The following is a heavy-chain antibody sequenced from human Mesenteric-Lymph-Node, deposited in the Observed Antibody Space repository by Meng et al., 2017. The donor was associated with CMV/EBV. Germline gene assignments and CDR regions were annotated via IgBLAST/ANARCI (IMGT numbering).Heavy chain of an antibody. J-gene: IGHJ4*02. CDR1: GFTFSSYA. Sequence: GESLKISCAASGFTFSSYAMHWVRQAPGKGLEWVAVISYDGSNKYYADSVKGRFTISRDNSKNTLYLQMNSLRAEDTAVYYCARDSWVVPAAYTGIDYWGQGVLVTVSS. CDR3: ARDSWVVPAAYTGIDY. CDR2: ISYDGSNK. D-gene: IGHD2-2*01. V-gene: IGHV3-30*04.